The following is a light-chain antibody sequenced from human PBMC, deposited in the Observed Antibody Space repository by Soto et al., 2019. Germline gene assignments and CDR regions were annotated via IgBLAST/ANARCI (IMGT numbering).Light chain of an antibody. CDR2: GAS. J-gene: IGKJ4*01. CDR1: QSVSSNY. Sequence: EIVLTQSPGTLSLSPGERATLSCRASQSVSSNYLAWYQQKPGQAPGLLIYGASSRVTGIPDRFSGSGSGTDFTLTITRLEPEDFAVYYCQQYGGSPLVTFGGGTRVEIK. CDR3: QQYGGSPLVT. V-gene: IGKV3-20*01.